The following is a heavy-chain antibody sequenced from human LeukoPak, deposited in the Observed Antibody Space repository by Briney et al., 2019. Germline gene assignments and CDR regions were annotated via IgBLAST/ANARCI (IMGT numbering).Heavy chain of an antibody. CDR3: ASSPKTMVRGVN. V-gene: IGHV4-39*07. D-gene: IGHD3-10*01. CDR2: INHSGST. J-gene: IGHJ4*02. Sequence: SETLSLTCTVSGGLISISTYYWGWIRQPPGKGLEWIGEINHSGSTNYNPSLKSRVTISVDTSKNQFSLKLSSVTAADTAVYYCASSPKTMVRGVNWGQGTLVTVSS. CDR1: GGLISISTYY.